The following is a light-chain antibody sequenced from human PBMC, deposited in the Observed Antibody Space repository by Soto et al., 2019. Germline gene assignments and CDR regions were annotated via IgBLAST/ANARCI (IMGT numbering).Light chain of an antibody. CDR1: QSISSY. Sequence: DIQMTQSPSALAASVGDRGTSTCRASQSISSYLNWYQQKPGKAPKLLIYAASSLQSVVPSRFSGSGSGTDFTLTISSLQPEDFATYYCQQSYSTSWTFGQGTTV. CDR2: AAS. V-gene: IGKV1-39*01. J-gene: IGKJ1*01. CDR3: QQSYSTSWT.